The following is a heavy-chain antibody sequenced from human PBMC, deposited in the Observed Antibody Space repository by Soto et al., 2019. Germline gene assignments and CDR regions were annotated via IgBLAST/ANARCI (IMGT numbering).Heavy chain of an antibody. CDR3: ARAFGEEYYDRCSWYSAY. CDR2: IYPGDFDI. D-gene: IGHD3-10*01. J-gene: IGHJ4*02. V-gene: IGHV5-51*01. Sequence: GRMRQEQGKGLEWMGSIYPGDFDIKYGPSFQGQVTISADKSTTTVYLHWSGLKASDTGIYYCARAFGEEYYDRCSWYSAYWGQGTQVTVPS.